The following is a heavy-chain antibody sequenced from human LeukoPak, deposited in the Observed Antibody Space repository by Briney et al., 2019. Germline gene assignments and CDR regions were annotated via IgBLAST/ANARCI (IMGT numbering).Heavy chain of an antibody. V-gene: IGHV4-34*01. Sequence: PSETLSLTCAVYGGSFSGYYWSWIRQPPGKGLEWIGEINHSGSTNYNPSLKSRVTISVDTSKNQFSLKLRSVTAADTAVYYCARQKWLVHNWFDPWGQGTLVTVSS. CDR3: ARQKWLVHNWFDP. CDR1: GGSFSGYY. CDR2: INHSGST. D-gene: IGHD6-19*01. J-gene: IGHJ5*02.